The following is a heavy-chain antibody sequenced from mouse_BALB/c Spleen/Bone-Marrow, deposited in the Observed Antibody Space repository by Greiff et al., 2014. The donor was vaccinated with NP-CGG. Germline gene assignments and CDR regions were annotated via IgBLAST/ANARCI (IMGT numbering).Heavy chain of an antibody. CDR1: GFNIKDTY. CDR3: ANYYYGSHFDY. J-gene: IGHJ2*01. Sequence: QQSGAALVKPGASVKLSCTASGFNIKDTYMHWVKQRPEQGLEWIGRIDPANGNTKYDPKFQGKATITADTCSNTAYLQLSSLTSEDTAVYYCANYYYGSHFDYWGQGNTLTVSS. D-gene: IGHD1-1*01. CDR2: IDPANGNT. V-gene: IGHV14-3*02.